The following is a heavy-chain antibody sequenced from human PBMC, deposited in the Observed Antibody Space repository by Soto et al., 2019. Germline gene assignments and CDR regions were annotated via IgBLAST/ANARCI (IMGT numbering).Heavy chain of an antibody. CDR1: GYTFTSYG. V-gene: IGHV1-18*01. CDR3: ARGRYIGDYGDYADAFDI. J-gene: IGHJ3*02. CDR2: ISAYNGNT. D-gene: IGHD4-17*01. Sequence: ASVKVSCKASGYTFTSYGISWVRQAPGQGLEWMGWISAYNGNTNYAQKLQGRVTMTTDTSTSTAYMELRSLRSDDTAVYYCARGRYIGDYGDYADAFDIWGQGTMVTVSS.